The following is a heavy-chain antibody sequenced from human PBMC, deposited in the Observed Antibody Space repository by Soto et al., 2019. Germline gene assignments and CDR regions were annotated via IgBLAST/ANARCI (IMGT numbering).Heavy chain of an antibody. CDR2: VIPIFGTA. V-gene: IGHV1-69*06. J-gene: IGHJ4*02. Sequence: GASVKVSCKASGGTFSSYAISWVRQAPGQGLEWMVGVIPIFGTANYAQKFQGRVTITADKSTSTAYMELSSLRSEDTAVYYCARVRARLDFWSGYPLGHFDYWGQGTLVTVYS. D-gene: IGHD3-3*01. CDR1: GGTFSSYA. CDR3: ARVRARLDFWSGYPLGHFDY.